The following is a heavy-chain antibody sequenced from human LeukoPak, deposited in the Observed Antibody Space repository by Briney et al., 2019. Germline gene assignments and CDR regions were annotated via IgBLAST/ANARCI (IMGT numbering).Heavy chain of an antibody. Sequence: SETLSLTCAVSGGSINSSNWWSWVRQPPGKGLEWIGEIFHSATTNYNPSLKSRVTISVDKSKNHFSLKLSSVTAADTAVYYCARAPYYDSSGYHSAYFEYWGQGTLVTVSS. V-gene: IGHV4-4*02. D-gene: IGHD3-22*01. CDR3: ARAPYYDSSGYHSAYFEY. CDR1: GGSINSSNW. CDR2: IFHSATT. J-gene: IGHJ4*02.